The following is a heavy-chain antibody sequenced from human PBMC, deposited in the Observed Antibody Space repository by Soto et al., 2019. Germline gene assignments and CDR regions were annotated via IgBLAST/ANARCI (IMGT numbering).Heavy chain of an antibody. D-gene: IGHD6-13*01. J-gene: IGHJ4*02. CDR2: IFYTGST. CDR3: SIGFRYSSSWSFFYY. CDR1: GGPFSRASYS. Sequence: SKTLSLTCTVSGGPFSRASYSWSWIRQHPGKGLECIGYIFYTGSTYYNPTLKSRVTMSVDTSKRQFSLKLSSVTAADTAVYYCSIGFRYSSSWSFFYYSGQRTLDIGSS. V-gene: IGHV4-31*06.